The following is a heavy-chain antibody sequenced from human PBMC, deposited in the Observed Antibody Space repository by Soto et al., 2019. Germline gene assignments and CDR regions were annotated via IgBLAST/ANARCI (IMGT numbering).Heavy chain of an antibody. J-gene: IGHJ4*02. CDR2: ISYDGSNK. D-gene: IGHD6-13*01. CDR1: GFTFSSYG. CDR3: AKDQGSSWTGPGDY. V-gene: IGHV3-30*18. Sequence: QVQLVESGGGVVQPGRSQRLSCAASGFTFSSYGMHWVRQAPGKGLEWVAVISYDGSNKYYADSVKGRFTISRDNSKNTLYLQMNSLRAEDTAVYYCAKDQGSSWTGPGDYWGQGTLVTVSS.